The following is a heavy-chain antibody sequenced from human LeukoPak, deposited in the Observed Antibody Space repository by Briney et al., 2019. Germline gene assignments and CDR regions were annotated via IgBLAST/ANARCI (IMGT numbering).Heavy chain of an antibody. CDR1: GGSISSSSYY. D-gene: IGHD6-6*01. V-gene: IGHV4-39*01. J-gene: IGHJ4*02. Sequence: SETLSLTCTVSGGSISSSSYYWGWIRQPPGKGLEWIGSIYYSGSTYYNPSLKSRVTISVDTSKNQFSLKLSSVTAADTAVYYCARSSIAARLTFDYWGQGTLVTVSS. CDR2: IYYSGST. CDR3: ARSSIAARLTFDY.